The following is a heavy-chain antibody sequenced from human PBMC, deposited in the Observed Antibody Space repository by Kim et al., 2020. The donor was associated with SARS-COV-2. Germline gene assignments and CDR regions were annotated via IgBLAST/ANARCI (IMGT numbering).Heavy chain of an antibody. D-gene: IGHD2-2*02. CDR3: ARGSIFGYCPSTSCYNEFDY. CDR2: ISAYNGNT. Sequence: ASVKVSCKASGYTFTSYGISWVRQAPGQGLEWMGWISAYNGNTNYAQKLQGRVTMTTDTSTSTAYMELRSLRSDDTAVYYCARGSIFGYCPSTSCYNEFDYWGQGTLVTVSS. J-gene: IGHJ4*02. V-gene: IGHV1-18*04. CDR1: GYTFTSYG.